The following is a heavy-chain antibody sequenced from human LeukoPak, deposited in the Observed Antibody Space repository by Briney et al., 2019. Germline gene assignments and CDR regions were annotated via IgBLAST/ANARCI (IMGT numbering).Heavy chain of an antibody. V-gene: IGHV3-7*03. CDR2: IKQDGSEK. J-gene: IGHJ4*02. Sequence: PGGSLRLSCAASGFTFSGYWMSWVRQAPGKGLEWVANIKQDGSEKYYVDSVKGRFTISRDNAKTTLYLQMKSLRADDTAVYYCAKTRSYYGSGSSMYYFDYWGQGTLVTVSS. CDR1: GFTFSGYW. CDR3: AKTRSYYGSGSSMYYFDY. D-gene: IGHD3-10*01.